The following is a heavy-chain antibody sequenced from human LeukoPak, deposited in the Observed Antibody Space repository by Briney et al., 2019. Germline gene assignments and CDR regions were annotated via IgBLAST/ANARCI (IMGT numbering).Heavy chain of an antibody. V-gene: IGHV7-4-1*02. CDR3: ARVVDYYDSSGPRGWDAFDI. J-gene: IGHJ3*02. CDR2: INTNTGNP. Sequence: APVKVSCKASGYTFTTYAMNWVRQAPGQGLEWMGWINTNTGNPTYAQGFTGRFVFSLDTSVSTAYLQISSLKAEDTAVYYCARVVDYYDSSGPRGWDAFDIWGQGTMVTVSS. CDR1: GYTFTTYA. D-gene: IGHD3-22*01.